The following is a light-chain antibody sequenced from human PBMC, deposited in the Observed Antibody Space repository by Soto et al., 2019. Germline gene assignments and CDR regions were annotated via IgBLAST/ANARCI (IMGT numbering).Light chain of an antibody. Sequence: ETVLTQSPGTLSLSPGDRATLSCRTLQSTSSSYLAWYQQKPGQAPSLLIYGASSRATGITDRFSGSGSGTDFTLTISRLEPEDFAVYYCQQYCSSPRTFGQGTKVDIK. J-gene: IGKJ1*01. CDR3: QQYCSSPRT. V-gene: IGKV3-20*01. CDR2: GAS. CDR1: QSTSSSY.